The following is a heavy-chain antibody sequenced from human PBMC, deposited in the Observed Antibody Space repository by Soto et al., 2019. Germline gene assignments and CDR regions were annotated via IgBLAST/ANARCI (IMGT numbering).Heavy chain of an antibody. D-gene: IGHD1-20*01. CDR2: IGFDGTNI. CDR1: GFDFKTYG. V-gene: IGHV3-33*01. J-gene: IGHJ4*02. CDR3: VRTACVINNCSYRGVR. Sequence: QGQLVESGGGVVQPGRSLRLSCVASGFDFKTYGMHWVRQAPGKGLEWGAVIGFDGTNIHYSDSVRGRFSISRDNSENTVSLQMNSLRVEETALYYCVRTACVINNCSYRGVRWGQGTLVTV.